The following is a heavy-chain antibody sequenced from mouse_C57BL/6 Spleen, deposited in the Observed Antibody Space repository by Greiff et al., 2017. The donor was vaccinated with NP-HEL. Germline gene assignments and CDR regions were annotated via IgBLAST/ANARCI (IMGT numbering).Heavy chain of an antibody. CDR1: GYTFTSYG. V-gene: IGHV1-81*01. Sequence: LVESGAELARPGASVKLSCKASGYTFTSYGISWVKQRTGQGLEWIGEIYPRSGNTYYNEKFKGKATLTADKSSSTAYMELRSLTSEDSAVYFCARSGYYGSSYVNYYAMDYWGQGTSVTVSS. D-gene: IGHD1-1*01. CDR3: ARSGYYGSSYVNYYAMDY. CDR2: IYPRSGNT. J-gene: IGHJ4*01.